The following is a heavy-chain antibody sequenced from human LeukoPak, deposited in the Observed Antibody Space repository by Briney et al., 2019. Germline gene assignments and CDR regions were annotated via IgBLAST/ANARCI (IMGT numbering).Heavy chain of an antibody. J-gene: IGHJ6*02. V-gene: IGHV3-74*01. CDR3: ASDRVFYGLDV. CDR2: IKSDGSET. Sequence: GGSLRLSCAASGFTFSSYWMHWVRQAPGKGLMWVSRIKSDGSETSYADSVKGRFTISRDNARNTLYLQMNSLRPEDTAIYYCASDRVFYGLDVWGQGTTVTVSS. CDR1: GFTFSSYW.